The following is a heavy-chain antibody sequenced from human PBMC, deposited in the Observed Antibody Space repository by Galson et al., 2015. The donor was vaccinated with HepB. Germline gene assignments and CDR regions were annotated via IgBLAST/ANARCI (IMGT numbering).Heavy chain of an antibody. CDR2: LYSGNT. J-gene: IGHJ6*02. CDR3: AKNPPGGDYYFQGMDV. V-gene: IGHV4-39*07. Sequence: SGYFWAWIRQPPGEGLEWIGSLYSGNTYYHPSLKSRVNISADTSKSQISLKLSSVTAADTAIYYCAKNPPGGDYYFQGMDVWGQGTTVTVSS. CDR1: SGYF. D-gene: IGHD2-21*02.